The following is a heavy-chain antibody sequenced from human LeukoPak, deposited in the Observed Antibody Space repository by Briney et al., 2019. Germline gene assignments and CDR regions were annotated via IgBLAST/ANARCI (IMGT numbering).Heavy chain of an antibody. V-gene: IGHV3-15*01. CDR3: AKEPVAATTYFDY. D-gene: IGHD2-15*01. CDR2: IKSNTDGGTT. Sequence: GGSLRLSCAASGFTFSNAWMSWVRQAPGKGLEWVGRIKSNTDGGTTDYADSVKGRFTISRDNSKNTMYLQMNSLRVEDTAVYYCAKEPVAATTYFDYWGQGTLVTVSS. CDR1: GFTFSNAW. J-gene: IGHJ4*02.